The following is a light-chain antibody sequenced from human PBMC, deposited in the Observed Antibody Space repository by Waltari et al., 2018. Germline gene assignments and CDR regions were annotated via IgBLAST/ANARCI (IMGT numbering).Light chain of an antibody. CDR2: ENT. Sequence: QSVLTQPPSVSAAPGQRVTISCSGGSSNIGNNYVSWYRQFPGTAPKLLIHENTELPSGLPGRFSGSKSGTSATLDITGLQAGDEADYYCGTWDSSLSGAVFGGGTHLTVL. V-gene: IGLV1-51*02. CDR1: SSNIGNNY. J-gene: IGLJ7*01. CDR3: GTWDSSLSGAV.